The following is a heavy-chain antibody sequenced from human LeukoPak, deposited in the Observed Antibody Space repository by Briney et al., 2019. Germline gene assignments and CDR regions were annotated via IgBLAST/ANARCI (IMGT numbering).Heavy chain of an antibody. CDR1: GFTFSSYW. CDR3: ARDNPPDY. CDR2: IKQDGSGK. J-gene: IGHJ4*02. V-gene: IGHV3-7*03. Sequence: GGSLRLSCAASGFTFSSYWMSWVRQAPGKGLEWVANIKQDGSGKSYVESVRGRFTISRDNAKNSLYLQLNSLRAEDTALYYCARDNPPDYWGQGTLVTVSS.